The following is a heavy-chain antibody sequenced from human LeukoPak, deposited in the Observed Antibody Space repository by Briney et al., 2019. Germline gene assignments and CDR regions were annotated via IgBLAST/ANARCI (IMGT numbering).Heavy chain of an antibody. CDR3: ARVGVDYSGNIIKYFYDY. D-gene: IGHD4-23*01. J-gene: IGHJ4*02. Sequence: PSETLSLTCTVSGGSIRSYYWSWIRQPPGKGLEWIGYIYYSGNTNYNPSLKSRVVLSVDTSKNQFFLNLSPVTAADTALYYCARVGVDYSGNIIKYFYDYWGPGTLVTVSS. V-gene: IGHV4-59*01. CDR2: IYYSGNT. CDR1: GGSIRSYY.